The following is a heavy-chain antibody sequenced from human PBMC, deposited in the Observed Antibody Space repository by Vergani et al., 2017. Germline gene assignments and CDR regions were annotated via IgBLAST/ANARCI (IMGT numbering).Heavy chain of an antibody. V-gene: IGHV4-39*07. Sequence: QLQLQESGPGLVKPSETLSLTCTVSGGSISSSSYYWGWIRQPPGKGLEWIGSIYYSGGTYYNPSLKSRGTISVDTSKNQFSLKLSPVTAADTAVYYCARGARSIALDYWGQGTLVTVSS. D-gene: IGHD6-6*01. CDR2: IYYSGGT. J-gene: IGHJ4*02. CDR1: GGSISSSSYY. CDR3: ARGARSIALDY.